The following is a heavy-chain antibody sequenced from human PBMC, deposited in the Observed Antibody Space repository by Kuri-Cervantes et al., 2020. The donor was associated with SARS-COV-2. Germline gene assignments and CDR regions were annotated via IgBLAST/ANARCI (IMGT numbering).Heavy chain of an antibody. CDR3: ARADFWSGLFDS. Sequence: GGSLRLSCAASGFTFSSYAMHWVRQAPGKGLEWEAVIWYDGSNTYYADSVKGRFTISRDNAKNSLYLQMNSLRAEDTAVYYCARADFWSGLFDSWGQGTLVAASS. J-gene: IGHJ4*02. CDR2: IWYDGSNT. CDR1: GFTFSSYA. D-gene: IGHD3-3*01. V-gene: IGHV3-33*01.